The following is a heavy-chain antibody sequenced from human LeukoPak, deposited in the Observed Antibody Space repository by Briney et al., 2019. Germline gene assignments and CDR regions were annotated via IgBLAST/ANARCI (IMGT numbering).Heavy chain of an antibody. CDR3: ARTNPVYGDYDY. CDR1: GFTVTDNY. Sequence: GGPLRLSCAVSGFTVTDNYMSWVRQAPGKGLQWVSVIYPDGRTSYADSVKGRFTISRDISRNTLLLQMNSLRPDDTAVHYCARTNPVYGDYDYWRQGTLVTVSS. J-gene: IGHJ4*02. CDR2: IYPDGRT. D-gene: IGHD4-17*01. V-gene: IGHV3-53*01.